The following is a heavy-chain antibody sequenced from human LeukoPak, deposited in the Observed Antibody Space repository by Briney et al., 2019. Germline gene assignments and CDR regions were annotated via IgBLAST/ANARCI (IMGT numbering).Heavy chain of an antibody. Sequence: GGSLRLSCAASGFTFSTYAMSWVRQAPGKGLEWVSAISAGGGSTYYADSVKGRFTISRDNSKNTLYLQMNSLRAEDTAVYYCAPYPRKGYYYDSSEGRWGQGTLVTVSS. V-gene: IGHV3-23*01. J-gene: IGHJ4*02. CDR1: GFTFSTYA. CDR3: APYPRKGYYYDSSEGR. CDR2: ISAGGGST. D-gene: IGHD3-22*01.